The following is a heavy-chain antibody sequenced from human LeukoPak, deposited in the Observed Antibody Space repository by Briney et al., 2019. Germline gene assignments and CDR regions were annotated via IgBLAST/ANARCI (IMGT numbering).Heavy chain of an antibody. V-gene: IGHV4-30-2*01. Sequence: SQTLSLTCAVSGGSISSGGYSWSWIRQPPGKSLGWIGYIYHSGSTYYNPSLKSRVTISVDRSKNQFSLKLSSVTAADTAVYYCARGGYYDILTGYPNWFDPWGQGTLVTVSS. CDR2: IYHSGST. J-gene: IGHJ5*02. CDR3: ARGGYYDILTGYPNWFDP. CDR1: GGSISSGGYS. D-gene: IGHD3-9*01.